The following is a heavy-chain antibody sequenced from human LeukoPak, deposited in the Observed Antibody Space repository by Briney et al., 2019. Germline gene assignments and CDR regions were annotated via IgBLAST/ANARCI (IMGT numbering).Heavy chain of an antibody. CDR3: TTRLHNHFDY. J-gene: IGHJ4*02. D-gene: IGHD4-11*01. Sequence: GGSLRLSCAASKFTFSSFAMSWVRQAPGKGLEWVSAISGSGGSTYYANSVKGRFTISRDHSQNTLYLQMDSLRAEDTAVYYCTTRLHNHFDYWGQGTQVTVSS. CDR1: KFTFSSFA. V-gene: IGHV3-23*01. CDR2: ISGSGGST.